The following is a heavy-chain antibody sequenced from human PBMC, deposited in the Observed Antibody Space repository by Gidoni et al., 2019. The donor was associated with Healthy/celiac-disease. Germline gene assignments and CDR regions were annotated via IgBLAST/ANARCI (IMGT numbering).Heavy chain of an antibody. D-gene: IGHD1-26*01. CDR2: FDPEDGET. Sequence: QAQLVQSGAEAKKPGAPVKLDCKVSGYTHTEVSMHWVRQAPGKGLEWMGGFDPEDGETIYAQKFQGRVTMTEDTSTDTAYMELSSLRSEDTAVYYCATRGSGSYPYYFDYWGQGTLVTVSS. CDR3: ATRGSGSYPYYFDY. CDR1: GYTHTEVS. J-gene: IGHJ4*02. V-gene: IGHV1-24*01.